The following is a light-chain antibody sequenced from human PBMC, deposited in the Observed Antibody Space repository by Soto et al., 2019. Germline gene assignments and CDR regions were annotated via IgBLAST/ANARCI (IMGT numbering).Light chain of an antibody. V-gene: IGKV1-39*01. CDR3: QQSYSTPFT. CDR2: DAS. CDR1: QSISNY. J-gene: IGKJ4*01. Sequence: DIQMTQSPSSLSASIGDRVTITCRASQSISNYLNWYQQKPGKAPKFLIYDASNLQSGVPSRFSGSGSGTGFTLTISSLQPEDFAIYYCQQSYSTPFTFGGGTRMEIK.